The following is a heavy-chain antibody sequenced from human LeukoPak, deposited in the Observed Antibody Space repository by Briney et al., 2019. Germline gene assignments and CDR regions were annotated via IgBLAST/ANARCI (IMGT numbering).Heavy chain of an antibody. CDR3: AREGYCSGGSCRIPTNIGNWFDP. D-gene: IGHD2-15*01. CDR1: GGSISSYY. CDR2: IYYSGST. Sequence: SETLSLTCTVSGGSISSYYWSWIRQPPGKGLEWIGYIYYSGSTNYNPSLKSRVTISVDTSKNQFSLKLSSVTAADTAVYYCAREGYCSGGSCRIPTNIGNWFDPWGQGTLVTVSS. J-gene: IGHJ5*02. V-gene: IGHV4-59*01.